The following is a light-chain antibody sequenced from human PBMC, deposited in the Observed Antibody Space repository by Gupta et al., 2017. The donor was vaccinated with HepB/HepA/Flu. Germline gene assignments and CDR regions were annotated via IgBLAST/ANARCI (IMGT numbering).Light chain of an antibody. Sequence: DIQMTQSPSTLSASVGDRVTISCRASQSISFWLAWYQQKPGKAPKLLISKTFNLESGVPSRFSGSGAGTEFTLTISSLQPDDFATYYCQQYRNYWTFGQGTKVEIK. V-gene: IGKV1-5*03. CDR3: QQYRNYWT. CDR2: KTF. CDR1: QSISFW. J-gene: IGKJ1*01.